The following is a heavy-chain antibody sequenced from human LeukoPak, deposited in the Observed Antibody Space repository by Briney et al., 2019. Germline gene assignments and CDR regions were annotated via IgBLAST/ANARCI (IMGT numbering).Heavy chain of an antibody. CDR1: GGSISSGGCY. D-gene: IGHD5-12*01. J-gene: IGHJ5*02. V-gene: IGHV4-31*03. Sequence: PSETLSLTCTVSGGSISSGGCYWSWIRQHPGKGLEWIGYIYYSGSTYYNPSLKSRVTISVDTSKNQFSLKLSSVTAADTAVYYCARGRGYSGYVRYPSQNNWFDPWGQGTLVTVSS. CDR3: ARGRGYSGYVRYPSQNNWFDP. CDR2: IYYSGST.